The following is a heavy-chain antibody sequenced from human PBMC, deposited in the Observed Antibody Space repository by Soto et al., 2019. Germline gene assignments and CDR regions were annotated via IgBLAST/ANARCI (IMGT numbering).Heavy chain of an antibody. J-gene: IGHJ6*02. Sequence: GASVKVSCKASGYTFTSYGISWVRQAPGQGLEWMGWISAYNGNTNYAQKLQGRVTMTTDTPTSTAYMELRSLRSDDTAVYYCARVQIGIVVVPAAPNYYYYGMDVWGQGTTVTVSS. CDR3: ARVQIGIVVVPAAPNYYYYGMDV. D-gene: IGHD2-2*01. V-gene: IGHV1-18*04. CDR1: GYTFTSYG. CDR2: ISAYNGNT.